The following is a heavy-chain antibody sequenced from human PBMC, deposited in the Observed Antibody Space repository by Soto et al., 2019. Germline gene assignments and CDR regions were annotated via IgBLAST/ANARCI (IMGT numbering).Heavy chain of an antibody. V-gene: IGHV1-8*01. Sequence: VSCKASGYTFTSYDINWVRQATGQGLEWMGWMNPNSGNTGYAQKFQGRVTMTRNTSISTAYMELSSLRSEDTAVYYCARGIPEYSGYPKIDYWGQGTLVTVSS. J-gene: IGHJ4*02. CDR3: ARGIPEYSGYPKIDY. D-gene: IGHD5-12*01. CDR2: MNPNSGNT. CDR1: GYTFTSYD.